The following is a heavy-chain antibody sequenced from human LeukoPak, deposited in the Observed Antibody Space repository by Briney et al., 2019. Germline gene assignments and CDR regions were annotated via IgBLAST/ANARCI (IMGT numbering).Heavy chain of an antibody. CDR2: IYYSGST. CDR1: GGSISSSSYY. Sequence: ASETLSLTCTVSGGSISSSSYYWGWIRQPPGKGLEWIGSIYYSGSTYYNPSLKSRVTISVDTSKNQFSLKLSSVTAADTAVYYCARTHCGGDCYSNYFDYWGQGTLVTVSS. J-gene: IGHJ4*02. CDR3: ARTHCGGDCYSNYFDY. V-gene: IGHV4-39*07. D-gene: IGHD2-21*02.